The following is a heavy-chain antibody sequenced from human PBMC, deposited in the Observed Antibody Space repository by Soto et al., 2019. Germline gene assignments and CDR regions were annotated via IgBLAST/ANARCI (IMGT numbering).Heavy chain of an antibody. D-gene: IGHD6-19*01. J-gene: IGHJ6*02. CDR1: GFTFSSYA. V-gene: IGHV3-23*01. CDR2: ISGSGGST. CDR3: ARDRWERTGYSSGWFWHYYYGMDV. Sequence: PGGSLSLSCAASGFTFSSYAMSWVRQAPGKGLEWVSAISGSGGSTYYADSVKGRFTISRDNSKNTLYLQMNSLRAEDTAVYYCARDRWERTGYSSGWFWHYYYGMDVWGQGTTVTVSS.